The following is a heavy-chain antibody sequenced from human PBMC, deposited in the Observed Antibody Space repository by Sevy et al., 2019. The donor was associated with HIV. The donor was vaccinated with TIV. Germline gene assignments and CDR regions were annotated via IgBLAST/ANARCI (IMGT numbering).Heavy chain of an antibody. V-gene: IGHV3-23*01. CDR1: GLTFSSYV. J-gene: IGHJ4*02. CDR3: AKRDYGSVTYLDY. Sequence: GGSLRLSCAASGLTFSSYVMSWVRQAPGKGLECVSTISGDSGTTYYADSVKGRFTISRDNSKNTLYLQMDSLRAEDTAVYYCAKRDYGSVTYLDYWGQGTLVTVSS. CDR2: ISGDSGTT. D-gene: IGHD3-10*01.